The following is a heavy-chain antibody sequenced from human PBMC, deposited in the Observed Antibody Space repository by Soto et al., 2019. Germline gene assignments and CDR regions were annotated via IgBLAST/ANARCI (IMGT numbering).Heavy chain of an antibody. CDR1: GYTFNTYG. Sequence: ASVKVSCKTSGYTFNTYGINWVRQAPGQGLELMGWISAYDGKTTHAEKFQGRVTLTTDTSTSTAYTELRSLRSDDTAIYYCAKDPHEFWTSYWFDPWGQGTPVTVSS. V-gene: IGHV1-18*01. CDR3: AKDPHEFWTSYWFDP. J-gene: IGHJ5*02. D-gene: IGHD3-3*01. CDR2: ISAYDGKT.